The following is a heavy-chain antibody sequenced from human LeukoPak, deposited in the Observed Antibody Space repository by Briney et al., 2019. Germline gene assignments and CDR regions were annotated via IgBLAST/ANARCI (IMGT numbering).Heavy chain of an antibody. Sequence: ASVKVSCKASGDTFTSYYMHWVRQAPGQGLEWMGMLNPSGFSTSNAQKFQGRVTMTRDTSTSTVYMELSSLRSEDTAVYYCARDGGEWELLYFDYWGQGTLVTVSS. CDR3: ARDGGEWELLYFDY. J-gene: IGHJ4*02. D-gene: IGHD1-26*01. CDR1: GDTFTSYY. CDR2: LNPSGFST. V-gene: IGHV1-46*01.